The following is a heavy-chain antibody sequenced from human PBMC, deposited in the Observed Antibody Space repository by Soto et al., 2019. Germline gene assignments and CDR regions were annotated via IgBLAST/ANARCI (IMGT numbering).Heavy chain of an antibody. CDR1: GFTFTNYA. D-gene: IGHD4-4*01. CDR3: AKDRDDYRNYVFDY. CDR2: SSGSGSGGST. J-gene: IGHJ4*02. Sequence: EVQLLESGGGLVQPGGCLRLSCPASGFTFTNYAMTWLRQAPGKGLEWVSISSGSGSGGSTNYADSVKGRFTISRDNSKNTLYLQMNSLRVEDTAVYYCAKDRDDYRNYVFDYWGQGTLVTVSS. V-gene: IGHV3-23*01.